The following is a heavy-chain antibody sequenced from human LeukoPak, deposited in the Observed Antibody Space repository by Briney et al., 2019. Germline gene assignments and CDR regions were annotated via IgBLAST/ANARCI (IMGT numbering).Heavy chain of an antibody. CDR2: SSNHDDYS. V-gene: IGHV3-21*01. J-gene: IGHJ4*02. D-gene: IGHD3-10*01. CDR1: GFTFTIYT. CDR3: ARDPSVLRGVISDY. Sequence: GRCLSLSYAASGFTFTIYTMSCVPETPGKGLEGGSASSNHDDYSYSADSVQGRLTVSRDNAKNSLYLLMISLRVEDTAVYYGARDPSVLRGVISDYWGQGTLVTVSS.